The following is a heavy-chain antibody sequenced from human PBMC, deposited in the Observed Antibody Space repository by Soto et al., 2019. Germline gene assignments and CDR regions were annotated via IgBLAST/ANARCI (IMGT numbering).Heavy chain of an antibody. V-gene: IGHV2-5*01. D-gene: IGHD6-6*01. J-gene: IGHJ4*02. Sequence: QITLKESGPTLVKPTQTLTLTCTFSGFSLNSSGVGVGWIRQPPGKALEWLALIYWNDEMHYSPSLKSRLTIPEDASKHQVVLTVTNMDPVDTATYYCADRRFAKYSSLPADFDYWGQGILVTVSS. CDR2: IYWNDEM. CDR1: GFSLNSSGVG. CDR3: ADRRFAKYSSLPADFDY.